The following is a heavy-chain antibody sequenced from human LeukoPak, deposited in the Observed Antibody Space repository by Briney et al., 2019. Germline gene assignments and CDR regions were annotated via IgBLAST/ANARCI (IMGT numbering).Heavy chain of an antibody. D-gene: IGHD3-16*02. J-gene: IGHJ4*02. V-gene: IGHV4-38-2*02. CDR3: ARDESDYVWGSYRSVTPLDY. Sequence: SGPTLVKPSETLSLTCTVSGYSISSGSYWGWIRQPPGKGLEWIGSIYHSGSTYYNPSLKSRVTISVDTSKNQFSLKLSSVTAADTAVYYCARDESDYVWGSYRSVTPLDYWGQGTLVTVSS. CDR1: GYSISSGSY. CDR2: IYHSGST.